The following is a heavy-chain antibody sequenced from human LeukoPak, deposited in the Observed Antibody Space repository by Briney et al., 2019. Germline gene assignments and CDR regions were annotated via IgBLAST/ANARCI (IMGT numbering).Heavy chain of an antibody. CDR1: GGSFSGYY. J-gene: IGHJ6*03. CDR2: INHSGST. Sequence: SETLSLTCAVYGGSFSGYYWSWIRQPPGKGLEWIGEINHSGSTSYNPSLKSRVTISVDTSKNQFSLKLSSVTAADTAVYYCARGGGLVQDHYYYYMDVWGKGTTVTVSS. D-gene: IGHD6-13*01. V-gene: IGHV4-34*01. CDR3: ARGGGLVQDHYYYYMDV.